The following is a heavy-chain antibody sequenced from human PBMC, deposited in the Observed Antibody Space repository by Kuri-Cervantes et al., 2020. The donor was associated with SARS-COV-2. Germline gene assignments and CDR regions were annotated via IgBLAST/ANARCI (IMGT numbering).Heavy chain of an antibody. J-gene: IGHJ3*02. V-gene: IGHV5-51*01. CDR2: IYPGDSDT. D-gene: IGHD7-27*01. Sequence: GGSLRLSCLGSGYTFSTYWIGWVRQMPGKGLEWMGIIYPGDSDTRYSPSFQGQVTISADKSISTAYLQWSSLKASDTAMYYCARPALGPDAFDIWGQGTMVTVSS. CDR3: ARPALGPDAFDI. CDR1: GYTFSTYW.